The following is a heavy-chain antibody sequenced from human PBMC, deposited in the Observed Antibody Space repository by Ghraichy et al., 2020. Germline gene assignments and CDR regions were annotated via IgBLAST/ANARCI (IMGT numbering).Heavy chain of an antibody. Sequence: SQTLSLTCTVSGGSISSYYWSWIRQPPGKGLEWIGYIYYSGSTNYNPSLKSRVTISVDTSKNQFSLKLSSVTAADTAVYYCASNSPIGCSSTSCYPYYYYGMDVWGQGTTVTVSS. CDR3: ASNSPIGCSSTSCYPYYYYGMDV. J-gene: IGHJ6*02. CDR2: IYYSGST. D-gene: IGHD2-2*01. CDR1: GGSISSYY. V-gene: IGHV4-59*01.